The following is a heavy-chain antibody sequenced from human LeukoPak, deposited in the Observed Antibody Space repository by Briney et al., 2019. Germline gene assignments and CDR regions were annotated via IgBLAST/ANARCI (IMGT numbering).Heavy chain of an antibody. CDR2: ISGNGGNT. V-gene: IGHV3-23*01. Sequence: GGSLRLSCAASGFTFSSYAMSWVRQAPGKGLEWVSAISGNGGNTYYADSVKGRFTISRDNSKNTLYLQMSSLRAEDTAVFYSAKSPGGYYDSSGYHFDNWGQGTLVTVSS. CDR3: AKSPGGYYDSSGYHFDN. D-gene: IGHD3-22*01. J-gene: IGHJ4*02. CDR1: GFTFSSYA.